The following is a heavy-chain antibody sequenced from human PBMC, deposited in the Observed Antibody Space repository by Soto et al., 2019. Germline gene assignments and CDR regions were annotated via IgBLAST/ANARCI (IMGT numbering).Heavy chain of an antibody. Sequence: PGGSLRLSCAASGFTFSSYGMHWVRQAPGKGLEWVAVIWYDGSNKYYADSVKGRFTISRDNSKNTLYLQMNSLRAEDTAVYYCARGPYYYDRGTDYWGQGTLVTV. CDR3: ARGPYYYDRGTDY. CDR2: IWYDGSNK. D-gene: IGHD3-22*01. CDR1: GFTFSSYG. J-gene: IGHJ4*02. V-gene: IGHV3-33*01.